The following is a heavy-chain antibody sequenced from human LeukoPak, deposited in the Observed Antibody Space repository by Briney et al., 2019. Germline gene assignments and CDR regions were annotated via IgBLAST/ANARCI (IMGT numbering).Heavy chain of an antibody. CDR1: GGSISDYY. D-gene: IGHD6-19*01. V-gene: IGHV4-59*01. CDR2: IYHTGST. J-gene: IGHJ4*02. Sequence: PSETLSLTCTVSGGSISDYYWSWVRQTPEKGLEWIGYIYHTGSTKYNPSLETRAVLSLDTSNNQFSLRLTSVTAADTAVYYCARGGWSYFDYWGRGTLVTVSS. CDR3: ARGGWSYFDY.